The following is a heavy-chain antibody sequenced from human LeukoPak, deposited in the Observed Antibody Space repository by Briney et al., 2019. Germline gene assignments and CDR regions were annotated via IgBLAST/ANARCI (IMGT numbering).Heavy chain of an antibody. CDR3: ARDASGDFWSGYSAYHYYNYMDL. J-gene: IGHJ6*03. D-gene: IGHD3-3*01. CDR1: GYTFTGSF. Sequence: GASVKVSCKASGYTFTGSFIHWVRQGPGQGLEWLGWLNPKNGGTKYAEKFQGRITMTRDTSISTAYMELRRLTSDDTAVYYCARDASGDFWSGYSAYHYYNYMDLWGKGTTVTVSS. CDR2: LNPKNGGT. V-gene: IGHV1-2*02.